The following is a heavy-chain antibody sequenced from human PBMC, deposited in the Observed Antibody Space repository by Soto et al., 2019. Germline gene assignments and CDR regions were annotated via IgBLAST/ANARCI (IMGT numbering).Heavy chain of an antibody. CDR3: ARRGIAAAADP. CDR1: GGSISSSSYY. J-gene: IGHJ5*02. CDR2: IYYSGST. Sequence: SETLSLTCTVSGGSISSSSYYWGWIRQPPGKGLEWIGSIYYSGSTYYNPSLKSRVTISVDTSKNQFSLKLSSVTAADTAVYYCARRGIAAAADPWGQGTLVTVSS. D-gene: IGHD6-13*01. V-gene: IGHV4-39*01.